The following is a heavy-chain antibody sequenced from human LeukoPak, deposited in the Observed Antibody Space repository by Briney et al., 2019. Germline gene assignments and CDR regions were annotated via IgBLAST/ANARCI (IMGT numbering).Heavy chain of an antibody. CDR3: ARVNLGVLPETNAFDI. CDR2: IYTSGST. Sequence: SETLSLTCTVSGGSISSGSYYWSWIRQPAGKALEWIGRIYTSGSTTYNPSLQSRVTISVDTSKNHFSLKLSSVTAADTAVYYCARVNLGVLPETNAFDIWGQGTMVTVSS. V-gene: IGHV4-61*02. J-gene: IGHJ3*02. D-gene: IGHD3-16*01. CDR1: GGSISSGSYY.